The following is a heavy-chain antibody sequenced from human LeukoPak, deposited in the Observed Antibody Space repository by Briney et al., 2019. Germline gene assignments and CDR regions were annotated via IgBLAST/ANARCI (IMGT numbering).Heavy chain of an antibody. CDR3: AKFSPSNLDY. D-gene: IGHD2-2*01. CDR1: GFTFSSYA. CDR2: ISGNGRST. J-gene: IGHJ4*02. Sequence: GGSLRLSCAASGFTFSSYAMSWVRQAPGKGLEWVSTISGNGRSTYYGDSVKRRFTISRDNPTNTLYLQMNSLRVEDTAVYYCAKFSPSNLDYWGQGTLVTVSS. V-gene: IGHV3-23*01.